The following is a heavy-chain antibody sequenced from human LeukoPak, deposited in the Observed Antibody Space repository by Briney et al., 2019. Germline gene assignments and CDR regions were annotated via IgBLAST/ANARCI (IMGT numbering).Heavy chain of an antibody. CDR1: GGSISSYY. V-gene: IGHV4-59*01. J-gene: IGHJ4*02. CDR2: IYYSGST. CDR3: ARDSDHGGFFDY. D-gene: IGHD3-10*01. Sequence: SETLSLTCTVSGGSISSYYWSWIRQSPGKGLEWIGYIYYSGSTNYNPSLKSRVTISVDTSKNQFSLKLSSVTAADTAVYYCARDSDHGGFFDYWGQGTLDTVSS.